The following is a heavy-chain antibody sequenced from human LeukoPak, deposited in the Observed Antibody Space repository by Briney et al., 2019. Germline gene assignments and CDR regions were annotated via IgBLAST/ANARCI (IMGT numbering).Heavy chain of an antibody. J-gene: IGHJ4*02. CDR1: GGSISSGTYY. V-gene: IGHV4-61*01. D-gene: IGHD3-9*01. CDR3: ARVTGYTIEDYFDY. Sequence: SETLSLTCTVSGGSISSGTYYWYWIRQPPGKGLEWIGYIYYSGSTNYNPSLKSRVTISVKTSKNQFSLKLRSVTAADTAVYYCARVTGYTIEDYFDYWGQGTLVTVSS. CDR2: IYYSGST.